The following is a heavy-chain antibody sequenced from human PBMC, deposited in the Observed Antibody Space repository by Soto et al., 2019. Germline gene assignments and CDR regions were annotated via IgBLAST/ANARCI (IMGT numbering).Heavy chain of an antibody. J-gene: IGHJ3*02. CDR2: IGTAGDT. V-gene: IGHV3-13*01. Sequence: EVQLVESGGGLVQPGGSLRLACAASGFIFSSYDMHWFRQATGKDLEWVSAIGTAGDTHYLASVKGRFTISRDNDRNSLYLQMDSLTAGDTAVYYCARDHSCWGLDIWGQGTMVTVSS. CDR1: GFIFSSYD. D-gene: IGHD6-19*01. CDR3: ARDHSCWGLDI.